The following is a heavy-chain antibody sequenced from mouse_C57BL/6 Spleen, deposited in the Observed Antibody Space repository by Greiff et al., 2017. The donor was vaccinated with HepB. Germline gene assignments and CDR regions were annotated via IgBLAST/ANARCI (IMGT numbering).Heavy chain of an antibody. Sequence: EVMLVESGGDLVKPGGSLKLSCAASGFTFSSYGMSWVRQTPDKRLEWVATISSGGSYTYYPDSVKGRFTISRDNAKNTLYLQMSSLKSEDTAMYYCARLPITTVVPDYFDYWGQGTTLTVSS. D-gene: IGHD1-1*01. V-gene: IGHV5-6*01. CDR1: GFTFSSYG. CDR2: ISSGGSYT. J-gene: IGHJ2*01. CDR3: ARLPITTVVPDYFDY.